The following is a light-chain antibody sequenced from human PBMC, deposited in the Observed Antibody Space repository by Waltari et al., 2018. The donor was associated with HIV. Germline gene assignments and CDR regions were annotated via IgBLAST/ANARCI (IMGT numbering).Light chain of an antibody. V-gene: IGLV1-44*01. CDR2: SNT. CDR1: NSNIGRYA. J-gene: IGLJ2*01. Sequence: QSVLTQPPSASGAPGPRVSISCSGGNSNIGRYAVSWYQQLPGTAPKLLIYSNTQRPSGVPDRFSGSKSGTSASLAIGGLQSEDEADYYGAAWDDSLGGSVVFGGGTKLTVL. CDR3: AAWDDSLGGSVV.